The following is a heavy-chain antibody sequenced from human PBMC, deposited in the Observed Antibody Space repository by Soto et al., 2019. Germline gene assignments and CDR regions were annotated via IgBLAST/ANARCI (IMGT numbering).Heavy chain of an antibody. V-gene: IGHV1-18*01. J-gene: IGHJ4*02. CDR1: GYTFSSYG. CDR2: ISSYNGNT. Sequence: ASVKVSCKASGYTFSSYGFTWVRQAPGQGLEWMGWISSYNGNTNYAQKFQGRATLTTDTSTSTAYMELRSLRSDDTAVYFCARARVNYDILTGLDYWGQGTLVTVSS. D-gene: IGHD3-9*01. CDR3: ARARVNYDILTGLDY.